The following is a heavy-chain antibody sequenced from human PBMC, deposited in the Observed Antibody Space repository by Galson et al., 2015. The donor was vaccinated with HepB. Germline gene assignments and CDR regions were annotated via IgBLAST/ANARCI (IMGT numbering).Heavy chain of an antibody. Sequence: SLRLSCAATGLTFSSYNMNWVRQAPGKGLEWISFISPTSTTIHYADSVKGRFTISRDNAKNSLFLQMNSLRAEDTAVYYCARGSYASDGPAAWGQGTLVTVSS. CDR2: ISPTSTTI. CDR3: ARGSYASDGPAA. V-gene: IGHV3-48*01. J-gene: IGHJ5*02. CDR1: GLTFSSYN. D-gene: IGHD2-2*01.